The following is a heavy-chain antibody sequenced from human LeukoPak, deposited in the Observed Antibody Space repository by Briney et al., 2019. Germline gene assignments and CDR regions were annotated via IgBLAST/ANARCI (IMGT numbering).Heavy chain of an antibody. D-gene: IGHD5-12*01. CDR3: ARLVRRLQRLNIGRDSDYATGYYLDS. CDR2: IYSGGNT. Sequence: GSLRLSCAASGFTVSSNYISWVRQAPGKGLELVSVIYSGGNTYYPDSVKGRFTISRDNSKNTLYLQMNSLRAEDTAVYYCARLVRRLQRLNIGRDSDYATGYYLDSWGQGTLVTVSS. J-gene: IGHJ4*02. V-gene: IGHV3-53*01. CDR1: GFTVSSNY.